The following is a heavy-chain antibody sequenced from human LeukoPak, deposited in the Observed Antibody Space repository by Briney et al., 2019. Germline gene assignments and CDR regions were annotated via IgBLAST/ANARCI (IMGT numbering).Heavy chain of an antibody. D-gene: IGHD3-3*01. J-gene: IGHJ4*02. CDR2: INPNSGGT. CDR3: ARDYDFWSGYTPIDY. V-gene: IGHV1-2*02. Sequence: ASVKVSCKASGYTFTGYYMHWVRQAPGQGLEWMGWINPNSGGTNYAQKFQGRVTMTRDTSISTAYIELSRLRSDDTAVYYCARDYDFWSGYTPIDYWGRGTLVTVSS. CDR1: GYTFTGYY.